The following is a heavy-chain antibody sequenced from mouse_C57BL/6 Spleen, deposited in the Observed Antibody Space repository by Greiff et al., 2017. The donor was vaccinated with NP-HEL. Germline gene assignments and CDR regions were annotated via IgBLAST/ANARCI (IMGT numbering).Heavy chain of an antibody. V-gene: IGHV1-81*01. CDR2: IYPRSGNT. CDR3: ARQGIYYGSSYSTYYFDY. J-gene: IGHJ2*01. Sequence: QVQLQQSGAELARPGASVKLSCKASGYTFTSYGISWVKQRTGQGLEWIGEIYPRSGNTYYNEKFKGKATLTADKSSSTAYMELRSLTSEDSAVYFCARQGIYYGSSYSTYYFDYWGQGTTLTVSS. D-gene: IGHD1-1*01. CDR1: GYTFTSYG.